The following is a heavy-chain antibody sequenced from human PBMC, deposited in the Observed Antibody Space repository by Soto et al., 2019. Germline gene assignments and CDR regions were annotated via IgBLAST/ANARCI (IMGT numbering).Heavy chain of an antibody. CDR3: ASDYDFWSGIFDY. D-gene: IGHD3-3*01. J-gene: IGHJ4*02. CDR2: IDPSDSYT. V-gene: IGHV5-10-1*01. CDR1: GYNFTSYW. Sequence: GESLKISCKGSGYNFTSYWISWVRQMPGKGLEWMGRIDPSDSYTNYSPSFQGHVTISADNSISTAYLQWSSLKASDTAIYYCASDYDFWSGIFDYWGQGTLVTVSS.